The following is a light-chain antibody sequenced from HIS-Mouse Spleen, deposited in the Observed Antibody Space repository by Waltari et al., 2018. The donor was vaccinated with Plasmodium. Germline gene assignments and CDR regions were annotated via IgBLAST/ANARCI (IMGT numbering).Light chain of an antibody. J-gene: IGKJ2*01. CDR1: QSVSSSY. Sequence: EIVLTQSPGPLSLSPGERATLSCRASQSVSSSYVAWYQKKPGQAPRLLIYGASRRATGIPDRFSGSGSGTDFTLTISRLEPEDFAVYYCQQYGSSPYTFGQGTKLEIK. CDR3: QQYGSSPYT. V-gene: IGKV3-20*01. CDR2: GAS.